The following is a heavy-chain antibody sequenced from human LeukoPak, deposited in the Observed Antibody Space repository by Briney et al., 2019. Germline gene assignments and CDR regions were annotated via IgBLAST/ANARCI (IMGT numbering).Heavy chain of an antibody. V-gene: IGHV3-9*01. CDR3: VTDAAVPALIVSYY. CDR1: GFTFDDYA. Sequence: PGGSLRLSCAASGFTFDDYAMHWVRQAPGKGLEWVSGISWNSGNIGYADSVKGRFTISRDNANNSLYLQMNSLRAEDTAVYYCVTDAAVPALIVSYYWGQGALVTVSS. CDR2: ISWNSGNI. J-gene: IGHJ4*02. D-gene: IGHD3-22*01.